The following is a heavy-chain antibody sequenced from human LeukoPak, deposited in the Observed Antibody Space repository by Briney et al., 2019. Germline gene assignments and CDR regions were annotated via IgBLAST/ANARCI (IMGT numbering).Heavy chain of an antibody. CDR2: IYTSGST. CDR1: GGSISSGSYY. V-gene: IGHV4-61*02. CDR3: ASSGYSYGYYFDY. Sequence: SQTLSLTCTVSGGSISSGSYYWSWIRQPAGKGLEWIGRIYTSGSTNYNPSLKSRVTISVDSSKNQFSLKLSSVTAADTAVYYCASSGYSYGYYFDYWGQGTLVTVSS. J-gene: IGHJ4*02. D-gene: IGHD5-18*01.